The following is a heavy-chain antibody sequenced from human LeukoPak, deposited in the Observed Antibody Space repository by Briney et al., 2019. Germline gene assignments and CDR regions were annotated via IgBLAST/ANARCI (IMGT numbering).Heavy chain of an antibody. D-gene: IGHD6-19*01. Sequence: PSETLSLTCTVSGASISSYHWSWIRHPPGKGLEWIGYIYYSGSTNYNPSLKSRVTISVDTSKNQFSLKLSSVIAADTAVYYCARSQSSGWYSSDFWGQGTLVTVSS. CDR3: ARSQSSGWYSSDF. CDR1: GASISSYH. J-gene: IGHJ4*02. CDR2: IYYSGST. V-gene: IGHV4-59*01.